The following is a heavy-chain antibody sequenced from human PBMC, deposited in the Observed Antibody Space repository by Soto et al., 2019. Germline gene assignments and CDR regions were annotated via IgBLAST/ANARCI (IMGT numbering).Heavy chain of an antibody. CDR3: ARINPGAGHYYDMDV. V-gene: IGHV4-28*01. CDR2: IYYSGST. Sequence: QVQLQESGPGLVKPSDTLSLTCAVSGYSISSSNWWGWIRQPPGKGLEWIGYIYYSGSTYYNPSLKSRVTMSVDTSKNQFSLRLSSVTAVDPAVYYCARINPGAGHYYDMDVWGQGTTVTVSS. J-gene: IGHJ6*02. D-gene: IGHD3-10*01. CDR1: GYSISSSNW.